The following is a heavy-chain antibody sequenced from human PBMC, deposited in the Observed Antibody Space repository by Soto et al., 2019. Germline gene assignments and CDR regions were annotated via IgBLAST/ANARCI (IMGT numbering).Heavy chain of an antibody. CDR1: GYTFNNFG. CDR2: ISAYTGNT. CDR3: AGGGITGMGWFDP. V-gene: IGHV1-18*01. J-gene: IGHJ5*02. D-gene: IGHD1-20*01. Sequence: QVQLVQSGAEVKKPGASVKVSCKASGYTFNNFGINWVRQAPGQGLEWMGWISAYTGNTNYAQKLQGRVTMTTDTFTDPVYMELRSLRADETAVYYCAGGGITGMGWFDPWGQGTLVTVSS.